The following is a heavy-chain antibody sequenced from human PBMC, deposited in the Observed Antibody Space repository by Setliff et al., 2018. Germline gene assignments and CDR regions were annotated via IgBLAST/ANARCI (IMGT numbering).Heavy chain of an antibody. Sequence: SETLSLTCTVSGGSISSGGYYWSWIRQHPGKGLEWIGYIYYSGSTYYNPSLKSRVTISVDTSKNQFSLKLSSVTAADTAVYYCARGGRFLEWLAGPYAFDIWGQGTMVTVSS. V-gene: IGHV4-31*03. J-gene: IGHJ3*02. CDR1: GGSISSGGYY. CDR2: IYYSGST. D-gene: IGHD3-3*01. CDR3: ARGGRFLEWLAGPYAFDI.